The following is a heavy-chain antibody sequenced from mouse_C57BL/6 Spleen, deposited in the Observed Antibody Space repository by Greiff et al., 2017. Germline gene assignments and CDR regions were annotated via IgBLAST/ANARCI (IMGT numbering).Heavy chain of an antibody. CDR2: INPSDGGT. J-gene: IGHJ4*01. D-gene: IGHD1-1*02. CDR1: GYTFTSYW. CDR3: ARILYGSYYARDY. V-gene: IGHV1-53*01. Sequence: VQLQQPGTELVKPGASVKLSCKASGYTFTSYWMHWVKQRPGQGLEWIGNINPSDGGTNYNEKFKSKATLTVDKSSSTAYMQLSSLTSEDSAVYYCARILYGSYYARDYWGQGTSVTVSS.